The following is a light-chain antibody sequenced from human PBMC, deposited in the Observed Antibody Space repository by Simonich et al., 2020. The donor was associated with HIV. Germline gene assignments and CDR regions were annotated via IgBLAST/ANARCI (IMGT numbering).Light chain of an antibody. CDR2: WAS. J-gene: IGKJ1*01. CDR3: QQYYITPHT. CDR1: QTILYSSNNKNY. Sequence: DIVMTQSPDSLAVSLGESATINCTSSQTILYSSNNKNYLAWYQQRPRQPPNLLIYWASTRESGVPDRFSGSGSGTDFTLTINSLQAEDVAFYYCQQYYITPHTFGQGTKVEI. V-gene: IGKV4-1*01.